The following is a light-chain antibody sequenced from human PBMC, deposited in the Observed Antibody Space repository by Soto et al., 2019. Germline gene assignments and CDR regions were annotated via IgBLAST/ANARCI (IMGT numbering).Light chain of an antibody. CDR3: AAWDDNLNGPV. V-gene: IGLV1-51*01. Sequence: QSVLTQPPSVSAAPGQKVTISCSGSGSNIGNNFVSWYRQFPGTAPKLLIYDTNRRPSGIPDRFSGSKSGTSASLAISGLQSEDESVYYCAAWDDNLNGPVFGGGTKLTVL. CDR1: GSNIGNNF. CDR2: DTN. J-gene: IGLJ3*02.